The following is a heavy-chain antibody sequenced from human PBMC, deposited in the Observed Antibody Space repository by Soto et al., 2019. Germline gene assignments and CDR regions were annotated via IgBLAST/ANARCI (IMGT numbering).Heavy chain of an antibody. CDR2: ISAYNGNT. V-gene: IGHV1-18*04. CDR3: ARDPRGLLRFLEWAQDAFDI. J-gene: IGHJ3*02. D-gene: IGHD3-3*01. Sequence: ASVKVSCKASGYTFTSYGISWVRQAPGQGLEWMGWISAYNGNTNYAQKLQGRVTMTTDTSTSTAYMELRSLRSDDTAVYYWARDPRGLLRFLEWAQDAFDIWGQGTMVTVSS. CDR1: GYTFTSYG.